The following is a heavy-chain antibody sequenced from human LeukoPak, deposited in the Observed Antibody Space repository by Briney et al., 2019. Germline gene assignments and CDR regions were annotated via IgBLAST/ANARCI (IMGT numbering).Heavy chain of an antibody. D-gene: IGHD3-10*01. V-gene: IGHV4-59*01. J-gene: IGHJ4*02. CDR2: IYSSGDT. Sequence: SETLSLTCTVSGGSISNYYWSWIRQPPGKGLEWIGYIYSSGDTNYNPSLKSRVTISVDTSKNQFYLRLSSVTAADTAVYYCARQDGYYFGSGSYMYYFDYWGQGTLVTVSS. CDR1: GGSISNYY. CDR3: ARQDGYYFGSGSYMYYFDY.